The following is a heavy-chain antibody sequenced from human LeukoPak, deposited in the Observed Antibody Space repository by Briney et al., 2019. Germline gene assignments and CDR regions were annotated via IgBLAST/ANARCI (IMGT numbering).Heavy chain of an antibody. Sequence: SETLSLTCTVSGYSISSGYYWGWCRQPPGRGLEWFGSSYHSGTTYYYQSLKSRVTISLDTSKNQLSLNLSTLTAADTAAYFFSSCESRCRLLTGNDYWGQGTLVTVSS. CDR3: SSCESRCRLLTGNDY. CDR1: GYSISSGYY. J-gene: IGHJ4*02. V-gene: IGHV4-38-2*02. CDR2: SYHSGTT. D-gene: IGHD1-14*01.